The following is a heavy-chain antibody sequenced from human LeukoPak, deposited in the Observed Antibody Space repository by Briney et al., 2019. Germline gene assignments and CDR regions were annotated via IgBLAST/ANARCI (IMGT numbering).Heavy chain of an antibody. CDR1: GGSLSGYY. Sequence: PSETLSLTCAVYGGSLSGYYWSWVRQPPGKGLEWIGEINHSGSTNYNPSLKSRVTISVDTSKNQFSLKLSSVTAADTAVYYCARDLYASSYWGQGTLVTVSS. CDR3: ARDLYASSY. V-gene: IGHV4-34*01. CDR2: INHSGST. J-gene: IGHJ4*02. D-gene: IGHD2/OR15-2a*01.